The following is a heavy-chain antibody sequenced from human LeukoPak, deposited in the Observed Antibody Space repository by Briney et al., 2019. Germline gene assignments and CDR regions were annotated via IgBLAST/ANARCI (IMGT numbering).Heavy chain of an antibody. D-gene: IGHD2-8*01. CDR2: ISAYNGNT. J-gene: IGHJ5*02. CDR3: ARGSYGFRWFDP. V-gene: IGHV1-18*01. Sequence: GASVKVSCKASGGTFSSYAISWVRQAPGQGLEWMGWISAYNGNTNYAQKLQGRVTMTTDTSTSTAYMELRSLRSDDTAVYYCARGSYGFRWFDPWGQGTLVTVSS. CDR1: GGTFSSYA.